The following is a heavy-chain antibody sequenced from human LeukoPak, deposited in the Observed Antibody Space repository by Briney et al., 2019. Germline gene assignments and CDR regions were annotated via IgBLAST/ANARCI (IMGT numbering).Heavy chain of an antibody. V-gene: IGHV3-23*01. CDR2: ISGSGGST. CDR3: AKPLTRGGWYYFDY. J-gene: IGHJ4*02. D-gene: IGHD2-15*01. CDR1: GFTFSSNA. Sequence: GGSLRLSCAASGFTFSSNAMSWVCQAPGKGLELVSAISGSGGSTYYADSVKGRFTISRDNSKNTLYLQMNSPRAEDTAVYYCAKPLTRGGWYYFDYWGQGTLVTVSS.